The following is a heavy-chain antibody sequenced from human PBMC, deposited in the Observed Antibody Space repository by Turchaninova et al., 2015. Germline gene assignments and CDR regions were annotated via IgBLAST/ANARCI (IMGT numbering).Heavy chain of an antibody. J-gene: IGHJ4*02. Sequence: QVQLAQSEAEVKKPGASGKVPCTESGYTLTGYYMHWGRQAPGQGLEWMGWINPNSSDTKDAQKFQGRVTMTRDTSINTAYMELSGLTSDDTAFYYCARIVYYQTSENYYRHFDYWGQGTLVTVSS. D-gene: IGHD3-22*01. CDR2: INPNSSDT. CDR3: ARIVYYQTSENYYRHFDY. V-gene: IGHV1-2*02. CDR1: GYTLTGYY.